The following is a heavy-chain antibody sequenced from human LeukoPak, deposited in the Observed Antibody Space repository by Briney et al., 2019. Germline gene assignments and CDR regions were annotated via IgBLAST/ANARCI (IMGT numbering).Heavy chain of an antibody. J-gene: IGHJ4*02. CDR1: GYSISSGYY. CDR3: ARDGGRRDYSDFDY. Sequence: SETLSLTCTVSGYSISSGYYWGWIRQPPGKGLEWIGSIYHSGSTYYNPSLKSRVTISVDTSKNRFSLKLSSVTAADTAVYYCARDGGRRDYSDFDYWGQGTLVTVSS. D-gene: IGHD4-11*01. CDR2: IYHSGST. V-gene: IGHV4-38-2*02.